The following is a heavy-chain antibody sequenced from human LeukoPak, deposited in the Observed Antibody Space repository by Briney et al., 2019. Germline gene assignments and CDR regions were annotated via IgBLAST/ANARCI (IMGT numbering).Heavy chain of an antibody. CDR3: ASSRSVEMATTFDY. V-gene: IGHV1-69*05. J-gene: IGHJ4*02. CDR2: IIPIFGTA. D-gene: IGHD5-24*01. CDR1: GGTFSSYA. Sequence: ASVKVSCKASGGTFSSYAISWVRQAPGQGLEWMGGIIPIFGTANYAQKFQGRVTITTDESTSTAYMELSSLRSEDTAVYYCASSRSVEMATTFDYWGQGTLVTVSS.